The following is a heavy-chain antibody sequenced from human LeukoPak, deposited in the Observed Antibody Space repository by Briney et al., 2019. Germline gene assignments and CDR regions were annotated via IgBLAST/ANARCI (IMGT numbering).Heavy chain of an antibody. CDR1: GFTFSSYA. CDR3: AREAMEL. Sequence: PGGSLRLSCAASGFTFSSYAMHWVRQAPGKGLEWVAVISYGGSNKYYADSVKGRFTISRDNSKNTLYLQMNSLRAEDTAVYYCAREAMELWGQGTLVTVSS. D-gene: IGHD4/OR15-4a*01. J-gene: IGHJ4*02. CDR2: ISYGGSNK. V-gene: IGHV3-30-3*01.